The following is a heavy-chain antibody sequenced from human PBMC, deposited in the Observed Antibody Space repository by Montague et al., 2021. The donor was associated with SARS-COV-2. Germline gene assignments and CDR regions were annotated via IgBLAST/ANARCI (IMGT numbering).Heavy chain of an antibody. Sequence: SLRLSCAASGFTFSSYAMTWVRQAPGKGLEWVSTINSNDVSTYYADSVKGRFTISRDNSKNTLYLQMSSLRAEDTAVYYCAKAPNGGCSSTSCYLHNWFDPWGQGTPVTVSS. CDR2: INSNDVST. CDR1: GFTFSSYA. J-gene: IGHJ5*02. D-gene: IGHD2-2*01. V-gene: IGHV3-23*01. CDR3: AKAPNGGCSSTSCYLHNWFDP.